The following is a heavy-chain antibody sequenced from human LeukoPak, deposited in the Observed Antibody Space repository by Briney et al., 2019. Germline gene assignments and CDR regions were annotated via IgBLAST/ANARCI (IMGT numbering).Heavy chain of an antibody. J-gene: IGHJ4*02. CDR2: VSSSGENT. Sequence: GGSLRLSCAASDFTVSSSGMTWVRQAPGKGLEWVSTVSSSGENTYYADSVKGRFTISRDNSKNTLYLQMNSLRAEDTAVYYCAKGAYYDLWGQGTLVTVSS. CDR3: AKGAYYDL. V-gene: IGHV3-23*01. CDR1: DFTVSSSG. D-gene: IGHD3-22*01.